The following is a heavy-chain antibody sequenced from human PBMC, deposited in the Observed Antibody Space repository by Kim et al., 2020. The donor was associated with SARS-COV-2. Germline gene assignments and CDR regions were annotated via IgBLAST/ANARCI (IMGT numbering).Heavy chain of an antibody. CDR2: ITGSGDNT. V-gene: IGHV3-23*01. J-gene: IGHJ4*02. Sequence: GESLKISCAASGFTFSIDAMIWVRQAPGMGLECVSVITGSGDNTHYADSVKGRFTISRDNSKSMLYLQMNNLRVEDTAIYYCARGSDDWGQGTLVTVSS. CDR3: ARGSDD. CDR1: GFTFSIDA.